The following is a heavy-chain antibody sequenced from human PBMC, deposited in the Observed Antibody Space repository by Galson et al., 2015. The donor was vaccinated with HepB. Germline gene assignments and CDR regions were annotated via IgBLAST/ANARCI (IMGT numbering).Heavy chain of an antibody. CDR1: GGTFSSYA. CDR2: IIPILGIA. Sequence: SVKVSCKASGGTFSSYAISWVRQAPGQGLEWMGRIIPILGIANYAQKFQGRVTITADKSTSTAYMELSSLRSEDTAVYYCASEVHVVVPAAIWYYFDYWGQGTLVTVSS. J-gene: IGHJ4*02. V-gene: IGHV1-69*04. D-gene: IGHD2-2*02. CDR3: ASEVHVVVPAAIWYYFDY.